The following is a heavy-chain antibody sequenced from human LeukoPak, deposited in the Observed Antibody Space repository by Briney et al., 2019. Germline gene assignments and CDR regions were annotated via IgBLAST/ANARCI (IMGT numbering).Heavy chain of an antibody. V-gene: IGHV3-20*04. CDR2: INWNGGNS. J-gene: IGHJ6*04. Sequence: PGRSLRLSCVASGFTFNVYEMSWVRQAPGKGLEWVSGINWNGGNSGYVASVKGRFTISRDNAKNSLYLQMNSLTAEDTALYYCNGYCSSASCYSDMDVWGKGTTV. CDR3: NGYCSSASCYSDMDV. CDR1: GFTFNVYE. D-gene: IGHD2-2*02.